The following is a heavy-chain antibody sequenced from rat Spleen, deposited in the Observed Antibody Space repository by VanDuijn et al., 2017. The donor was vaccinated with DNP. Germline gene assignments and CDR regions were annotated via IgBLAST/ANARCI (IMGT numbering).Heavy chain of an antibody. D-gene: IGHD1-2*01. V-gene: IGHV5-20*01. J-gene: IGHJ3*01. CDR2: ISYDGSST. CDR1: GFIFSDYY. Sequence: EVQLVESGGGPVQPGRSLKLSCIVSGFIFSDYYMAWVRQAPTKGLEWVASISYDGSSTYYRDSVKGRFTISRDNAKSTLYLQMDSLRSEDTATYYCATSDSYGFAYWGQGTLVTVSS. CDR3: ATSDSYGFAY.